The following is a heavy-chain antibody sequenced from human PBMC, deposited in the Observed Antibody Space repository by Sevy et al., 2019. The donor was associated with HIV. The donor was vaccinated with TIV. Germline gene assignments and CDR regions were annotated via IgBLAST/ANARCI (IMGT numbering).Heavy chain of an antibody. CDR3: ARERLVSAGGYYNYYFGMDV. D-gene: IGHD3-3*01. Sequence: GGSLRLSCAASGFDVNENYMSWVRQAPGKGLEWVSIIYSGDTGGSTYYADSAKGRLTISRDNSQNTLYLQINSLRPEDTAVYYCARERLVSAGGYYNYYFGMDVWGQGTTVTVSS. J-gene: IGHJ6*02. CDR2: IYSGDTGGST. V-gene: IGHV3-53*01. CDR1: GFDVNENY.